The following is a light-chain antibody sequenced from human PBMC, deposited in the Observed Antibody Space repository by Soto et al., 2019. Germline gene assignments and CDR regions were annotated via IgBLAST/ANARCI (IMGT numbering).Light chain of an antibody. CDR2: EVS. V-gene: IGLV2-14*03. J-gene: IGLJ3*02. Sequence: QSVLTQPASVSGSPGQSITISCTGTSSDVGDYNFVSWYQQLPGKAHKLMMYEVSHRPSGVSNRFSGSKSGNTASLTISGLLAEDEAHYYCSSHTTSSIWVFGGGTKLTVL. CDR3: SSHTTSSIWV. CDR1: SSDVGDYNF.